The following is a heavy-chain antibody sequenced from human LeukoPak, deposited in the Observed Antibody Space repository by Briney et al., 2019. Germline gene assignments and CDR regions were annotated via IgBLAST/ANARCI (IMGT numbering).Heavy chain of an antibody. D-gene: IGHD6-6*01. Sequence: SQTLSLACAISGDSVSSNSVTWNWIRQSPSRGLEWLGGTYYRSTWYNDYAVSVRGRITVNPDTSKNQFSLQLNSVTPEDTAVYYCARSHHSYYFDYWGQGALVTVSS. CDR2: TYYRSTWYN. V-gene: IGHV6-1*01. CDR3: ARSHHSYYFDY. J-gene: IGHJ4*02. CDR1: GDSVSSNSVT.